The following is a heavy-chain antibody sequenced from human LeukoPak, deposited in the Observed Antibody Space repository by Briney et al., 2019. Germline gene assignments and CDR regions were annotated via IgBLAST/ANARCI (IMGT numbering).Heavy chain of an antibody. CDR1: GFTFSTYG. V-gene: IGHV3-64D*09. CDR2: ISSNGGST. D-gene: IGHD6-19*01. J-gene: IGHJ4*02. Sequence: GRSLRLSCAASGFTFSTYGMHWVRQAPGKGLEYVSAISSNGGSTYYADSVKGRFTISRDNSKNTLYLQMSSLRAEDTAVYYCVKDGYSSGWRNYFDYWGQGTLVTVSS. CDR3: VKDGYSSGWRNYFDY.